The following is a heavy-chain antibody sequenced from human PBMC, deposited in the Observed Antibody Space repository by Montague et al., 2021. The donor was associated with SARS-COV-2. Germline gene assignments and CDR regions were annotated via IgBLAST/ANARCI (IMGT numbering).Heavy chain of an antibody. J-gene: IGHJ6*03. D-gene: IGHD3-9*01. V-gene: IGHV4-34*01. Sequence: SETLSLTCAVYGGSFSVYYWSWIRQHPGKGLEWIGEINHSGSTNYNPSRKSRVTISVDTSKNQVSLKLSSVTAADTAVYYCARMRFFDWPPHYYMDVWGKGTTVTVSS. CDR3: ARMRFFDWPPHYYMDV. CDR2: INHSGST. CDR1: GGSFSVYY.